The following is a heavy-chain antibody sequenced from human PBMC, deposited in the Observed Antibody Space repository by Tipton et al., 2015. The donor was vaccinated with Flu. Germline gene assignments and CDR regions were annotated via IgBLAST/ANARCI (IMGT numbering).Heavy chain of an antibody. CDR2: VYHSGSA. D-gene: IGHD3-10*02. CDR3: ARLSYYDVDLKNFYFDY. J-gene: IGHJ4*02. CDR1: SGSIRSTNYF. Sequence: TLSLTCTVSSGSIRSTNYFCAWIRQPPGKRLEWIGTVYHSGSAYYNPSLKSRVTISVDTSKRQFSLELRSVTAADTAVYYCARLSYYDVDLKNFYFDYWGQGALVTVSS. V-gene: IGHV4-39*01.